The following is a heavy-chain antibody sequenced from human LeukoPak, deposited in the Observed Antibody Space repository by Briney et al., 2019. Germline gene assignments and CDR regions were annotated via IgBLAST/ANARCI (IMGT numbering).Heavy chain of an antibody. CDR2: IYSGGST. Sequence: GGSLRLSCAASGFTVSSNYMSWVRQAPGKGLEWVSVIYSGGSTYYADSVKGRFTISRDNSKNTLYLQMNSLRAEDTAVYYCARDSSGRYNWFDPWGQGTLVTVSS. CDR3: ARDSSGRYNWFDP. D-gene: IGHD6-19*01. CDR1: GFTVSSNY. V-gene: IGHV3-53*01. J-gene: IGHJ5*02.